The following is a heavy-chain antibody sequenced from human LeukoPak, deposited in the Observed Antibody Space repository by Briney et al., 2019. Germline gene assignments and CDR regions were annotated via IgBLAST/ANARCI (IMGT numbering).Heavy chain of an antibody. Sequence: GGSLRLSCAASGFTFSSYWMSWVRQAPGKGLEWVSSISGSGGSTYYVDSVKGRFTISRDNSKNTLYLQVNSLRAEDTAVYYCAKVSRGSGWYGMYYFDYWGQGTLVTVSS. D-gene: IGHD6-19*01. CDR1: GFTFSSYW. CDR2: ISGSGGST. V-gene: IGHV3-23*01. J-gene: IGHJ4*02. CDR3: AKVSRGSGWYGMYYFDY.